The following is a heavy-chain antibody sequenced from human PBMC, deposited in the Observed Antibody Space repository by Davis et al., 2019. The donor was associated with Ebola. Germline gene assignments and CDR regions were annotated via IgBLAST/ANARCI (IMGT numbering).Heavy chain of an antibody. CDR2: INPSGGST. CDR3: ARGLSIGYCSSTSCYSWFDP. V-gene: IGHV1-46*01. CDR1: GYTFTSYY. Sequence: ASVKVSCKASGYTFTSYYMHWVRQAPGQGLEWMGIINPSGGSTSYAQKFQGWVTMTRDTSISTAYMELSRLRSDDTAVYYCARGLSIGYCSSTSCYSWFDPWGQGTLVTVSS. J-gene: IGHJ5*02. D-gene: IGHD2-2*01.